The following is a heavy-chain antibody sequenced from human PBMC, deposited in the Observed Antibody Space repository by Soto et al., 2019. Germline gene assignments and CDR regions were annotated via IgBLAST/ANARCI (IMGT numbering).Heavy chain of an antibody. Sequence: SETLSLTCTVSGGSISSSSYYWGWIRQPPGKGLEWIGSIYYSGSTYYNPSLKSRVSTSVDTSKNQFSLRLSSVTAADTAVYYCARVGGFGATTIDYWGQGTLVTVSS. V-gene: IGHV4-39*01. CDR1: GGSISSSSYY. J-gene: IGHJ4*02. CDR2: IYYSGST. D-gene: IGHD3-10*01. CDR3: ARVGGFGATTIDY.